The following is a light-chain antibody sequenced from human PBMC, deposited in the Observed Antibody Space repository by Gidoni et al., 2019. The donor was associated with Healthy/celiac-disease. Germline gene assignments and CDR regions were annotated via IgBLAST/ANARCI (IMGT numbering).Light chain of an antibody. J-gene: IGLJ1*01. CDR2: EVS. Sequence: GSPGQSITISCTGTSSDVGGYNYVSWYQQHPGKAPKLMIYEVSNRPSGVPDRFSGSKSGNTASLTISGLQAEDEADYYCSSYTSSSTNVFGTGTKVTVL. CDR3: SSYTSSSTNV. CDR1: SSDVGGYNY. V-gene: IGLV2-14*01.